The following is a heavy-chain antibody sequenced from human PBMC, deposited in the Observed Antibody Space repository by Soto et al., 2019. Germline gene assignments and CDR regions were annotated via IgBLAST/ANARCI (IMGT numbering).Heavy chain of an antibody. Sequence: ESLKISCKGSGFSFTTYWIGWVRQMPGKGLEWMGNIYPGDSDIRYSPSFQGQVTISADKSISTAYLQWSSLKASDSAVYYCARTANETMYFYYYGMDVWGQGTTVTVSS. CDR1: GFSFTTYW. CDR2: IYPGDSDI. J-gene: IGHJ6*02. V-gene: IGHV5-51*01. D-gene: IGHD2-8*01. CDR3: ARTANETMYFYYYGMDV.